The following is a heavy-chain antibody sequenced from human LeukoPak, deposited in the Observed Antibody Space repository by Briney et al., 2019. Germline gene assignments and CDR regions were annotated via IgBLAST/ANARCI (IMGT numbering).Heavy chain of an antibody. V-gene: IGHV3-30*18. J-gene: IGHJ6*04. CDR3: AKDRADIVATMVGAVAGLYYYYGMDV. D-gene: IGHD5-12*01. CDR1: GFTFRRYG. Sequence: GWSLTLSCADSGFTFRRYGMHWLRQAPAKGLDGVAVISYDGSNKYYADSVKDRFPPSRDNSKNTLYLQMNSLRAEDTAVYYCAKDRADIVATMVGAVAGLYYYYGMDVWGKGTTVTVSS. CDR2: ISYDGSNK.